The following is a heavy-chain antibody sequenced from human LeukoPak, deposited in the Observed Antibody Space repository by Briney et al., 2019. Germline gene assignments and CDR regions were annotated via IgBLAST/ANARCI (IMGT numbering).Heavy chain of an antibody. CDR2: ISAYNGNT. CDR1: GYTFTIYG. D-gene: IGHD1-26*01. Sequence: ASVTVSCKASGYTFTIYGISWVRQAPGQGVERMGWISAYNGNTNYAQKLQGRVTMTTDTATRTAYMELRSLRSDDTAVYYCARERQMGATPFDYWGQGSLVTVSS. V-gene: IGHV1-18*01. J-gene: IGHJ4*02. CDR3: ARERQMGATPFDY.